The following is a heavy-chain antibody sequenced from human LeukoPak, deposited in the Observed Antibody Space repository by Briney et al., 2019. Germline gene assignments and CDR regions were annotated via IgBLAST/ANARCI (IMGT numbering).Heavy chain of an antibody. D-gene: IGHD6-6*01. Sequence: SQTLSLTCTVSGGSISSGGYYWSWIRQHPGKGLEWIGYIYYSGSTYYNPSLKSRVTISVDRSKNQFSLKLSSVTAADTAVYYCARDGGGIAARPIDYWGQGTLVTVSS. CDR3: ARDGGGIAARPIDY. CDR1: GGSISSGGYY. V-gene: IGHV4-31*03. CDR2: IYYSGST. J-gene: IGHJ4*02.